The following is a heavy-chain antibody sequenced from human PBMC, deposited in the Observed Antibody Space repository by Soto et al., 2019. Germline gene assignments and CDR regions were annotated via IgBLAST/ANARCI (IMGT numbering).Heavy chain of an antibody. D-gene: IGHD6-19*01. Sequence: QVQLVESGGGVVQPGRSLRLSCIASGFAFSPYAMHWVRQAPGKGLEWVTFISYDGSDKYYAGSVKGRFTISRDNSKDTLYLQMNFLRVEDTAVYYCARTYWEQWLLSAEYFQHWGQGTLVTVSS. CDR1: GFAFSPYA. V-gene: IGHV3-30-3*01. CDR2: ISYDGSDK. J-gene: IGHJ1*01. CDR3: ARTYWEQWLLSAEYFQH.